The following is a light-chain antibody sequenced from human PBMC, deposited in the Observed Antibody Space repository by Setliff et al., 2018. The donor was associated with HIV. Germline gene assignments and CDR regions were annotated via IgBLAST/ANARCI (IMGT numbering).Light chain of an antibody. CDR1: SGDVGGYDY. J-gene: IGLJ1*01. CDR3: SSYTTASTYV. CDR2: EVH. Sequence: SALTQPASVSGSPGQSITISCTGTSGDVGGYDYVSWYQQHPGKAPKLMIYEVHYRPSGISNRFSGSKSGNMASLTISGLQADDEADYYCSSYTTASTYVFGTGTKV. V-gene: IGLV2-14*01.